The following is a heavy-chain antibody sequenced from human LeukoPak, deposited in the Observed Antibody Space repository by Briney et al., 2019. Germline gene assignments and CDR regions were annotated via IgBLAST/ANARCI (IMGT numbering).Heavy chain of an antibody. V-gene: IGHV4-34*01. CDR2: INHSGST. J-gene: IGHJ4*02. CDR1: GGSFSGYY. D-gene: IGHD3-22*01. CDR3: ARGNLYYFDSSGYYFKFDY. Sequence: SETLSLTCAVYGGSFSGYYWSWIRQPPGKGLEWIGEINHSGSTNYIPSLKSRVTISVDTSKNQFSLKLSSVTAADTAVYYCARGNLYYFDSSGYYFKFDYWGQGTLVTVSS.